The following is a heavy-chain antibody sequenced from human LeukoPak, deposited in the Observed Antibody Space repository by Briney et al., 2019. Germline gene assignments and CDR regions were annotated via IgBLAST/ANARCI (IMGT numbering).Heavy chain of an antibody. CDR2: IIPIFGTA. J-gene: IGHJ5*02. D-gene: IGHD2-2*01. Sequence: GSSVRVSCTASGGTFSSYAISWVRQAPGQGIEWMGGIIPIFGTANYAQKFQGRVTITTDESTSTAYMELSSLRSEDTAVYCCARVPPYCSSTSCWFDPWGQGTLVTVSS. CDR3: ARVPPYCSSTSCWFDP. CDR1: GGTFSSYA. V-gene: IGHV1-69*05.